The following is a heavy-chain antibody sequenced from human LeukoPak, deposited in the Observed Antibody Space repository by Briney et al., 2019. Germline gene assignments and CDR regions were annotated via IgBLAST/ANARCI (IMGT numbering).Heavy chain of an antibody. D-gene: IGHD6-19*01. V-gene: IGHV4-59*01. CDR1: GGSIGSYY. Sequence: SETLSLTCTVSGGSIGSYYWSWIRQPPGKGLEWIGYIYSSGSTNYNSSLKSRVTISVDTSKNQFSLKPTSVTAADTAVYYCARSEGYSSPQNYWGQGTLVTVSS. CDR2: IYSSGST. CDR3: ARSEGYSSPQNY. J-gene: IGHJ4*02.